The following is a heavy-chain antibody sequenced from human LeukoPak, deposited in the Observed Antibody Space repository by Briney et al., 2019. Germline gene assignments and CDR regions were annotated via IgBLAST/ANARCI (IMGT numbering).Heavy chain of an antibody. Sequence: SETLSLTFTVSGGSISSSNYYWGWIRQPPGKGLEWIGSIYYGGGTYYNPSLKSRVTISVDTSKNQFSLKVTSVTAADTAVYYCARGYNDILKAPFDPWGQGTLVTVSS. V-gene: IGHV4-39*07. CDR3: ARGYNDILKAPFDP. J-gene: IGHJ5*02. D-gene: IGHD3-9*01. CDR1: GGSISSSNYY. CDR2: IYYGGGT.